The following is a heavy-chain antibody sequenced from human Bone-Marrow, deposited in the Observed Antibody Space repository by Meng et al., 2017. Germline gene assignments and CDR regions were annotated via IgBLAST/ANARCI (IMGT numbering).Heavy chain of an antibody. Sequence: LSLTCAASGFTFSRCAMHWVRQAPGKGLEWVAAISYDGRNIYYADSVKGRFTISRDNSKNTLYLQMNSLRPEDTALYYCARGVAVAGNYYYFYGMDVWGQGTTVTVSS. CDR3: ARGVAVAGNYYYFYGMDV. D-gene: IGHD6-19*01. J-gene: IGHJ6*02. V-gene: IGHV3-30*04. CDR2: ISYDGRNI. CDR1: GFTFSRCA.